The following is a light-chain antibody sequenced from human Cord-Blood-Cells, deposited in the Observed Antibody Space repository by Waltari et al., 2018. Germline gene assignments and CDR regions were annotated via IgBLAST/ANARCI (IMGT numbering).Light chain of an antibody. CDR3: QQYKSYPVT. CDR1: QSISSW. CDR2: KAS. V-gene: IGKV1-5*03. J-gene: IGKJ4*01. Sequence: IQMTQSPSTLSASVGDRVTITCRASQSISSWLAWYQQKPGKAPKLLIYKASSLESGVPARFSGSGSGTEFTLTISSLQPDDFATYYCQQYKSYPVTFGGGTKVEIK.